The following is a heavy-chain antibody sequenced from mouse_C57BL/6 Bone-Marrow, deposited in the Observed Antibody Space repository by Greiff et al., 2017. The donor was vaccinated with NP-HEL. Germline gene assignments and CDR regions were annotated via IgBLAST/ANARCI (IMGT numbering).Heavy chain of an antibody. V-gene: IGHV10-3*01. CDR1: GFTFNTYA. D-gene: IGHD2-4*01. Sequence: EVQVVESGGGLVQPKGSLKLSCAASGFTFNTYALHWVRQAPGTGLEWVARIRSKSSNYATYYADSVKDRFTISRDDSQSMLYLQMNNLKTEDTAMYYCVRDFYDYDGYYFDYWGQGTTLTVSS. CDR3: VRDFYDYDGYYFDY. J-gene: IGHJ2*01. CDR2: IRSKSSNYAT.